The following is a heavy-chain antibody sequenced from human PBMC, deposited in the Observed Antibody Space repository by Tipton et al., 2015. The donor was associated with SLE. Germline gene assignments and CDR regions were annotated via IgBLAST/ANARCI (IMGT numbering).Heavy chain of an antibody. CDR2: VNYSGST. V-gene: IGHV4-34*01. Sequence: LSLTCAVYGGSFSGYFWTWIRQPPGKGLEWIGEVNYSGSTSYNPSLKSRVTISVDTSKNQFSLRLSSVTAADTAVFYCARGSGGYSYGGVYYYSMDVWGKGTTVTVSS. CDR1: GGSFSGYF. CDR3: ARGSGGYSYGGVYYYSMDV. D-gene: IGHD5-18*01. J-gene: IGHJ6*03.